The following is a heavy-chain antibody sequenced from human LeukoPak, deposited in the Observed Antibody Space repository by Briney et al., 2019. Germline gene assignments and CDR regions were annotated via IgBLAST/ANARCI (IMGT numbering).Heavy chain of an antibody. J-gene: IGHJ6*02. CDR3: ARDRSPRNREGMDV. V-gene: IGHV3-11*04. CDR2: ISSSGSTI. Sequence: GGSLRLSCAASGFTFSDCYMSWIRQAPGKGLEWVSYISSSGSTIYYADSVKGRFTISRDNAKNSLYLQMNSLRAEDTAVYYCARDRSPRNREGMDVWGQGTTVTVSS. CDR1: GFTFSDCY. D-gene: IGHD1-1*01.